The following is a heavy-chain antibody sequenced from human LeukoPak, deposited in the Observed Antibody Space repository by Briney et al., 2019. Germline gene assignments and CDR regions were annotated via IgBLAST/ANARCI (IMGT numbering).Heavy chain of an antibody. CDR2: IYPDDSFT. CDR3: ARGGRPGYGGRIWFDP. D-gene: IGHD4-23*01. Sequence: GESLKISCQASGYDFTRSWIGWVRQLPGKGLEWMGVIYPDDSFTNYSPSFKGQITITADKSNRTTYLQWTSLKDTDTGTYYCARGGRPGYGGRIWFDPWGQGTLVTVSS. V-gene: IGHV5-51*01. J-gene: IGHJ5*02. CDR1: GYDFTRSW.